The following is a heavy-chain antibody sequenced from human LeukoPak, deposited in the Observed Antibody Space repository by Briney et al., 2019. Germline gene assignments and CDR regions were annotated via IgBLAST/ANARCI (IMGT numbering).Heavy chain of an antibody. J-gene: IGHJ5*02. CDR2: IYYSGST. V-gene: IGHV4-39*07. Sequence: SETLSLTCTVSGGSISSSSYYWGWIRQPPGKGLEWIGSIYYSGSTYYNPSLKSRVTISVDTSKNQFSLKLSSVTAADTAVYYCARDGGYYPPYWFDPWGQGTLVTVSS. CDR3: ARDGGYYPPYWFDP. CDR1: GGSISSSSYY. D-gene: IGHD3-22*01.